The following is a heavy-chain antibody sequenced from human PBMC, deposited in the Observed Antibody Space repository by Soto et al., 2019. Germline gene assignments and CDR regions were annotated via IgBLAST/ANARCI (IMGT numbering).Heavy chain of an antibody. Sequence: QVQLQESGPGLVKPSQTLSLTCTVSGGSISSGDYYWSWIRQPPGKGLEWIGYIYYSGSTYYNPSLKSRVTISVDTSKNQFSLKLSSVTAADTAVYYCARDSGAQYQLLWRFDPWGQGTLVTVSS. CDR1: GGSISSGDYY. D-gene: IGHD2-2*01. J-gene: IGHJ5*02. V-gene: IGHV4-30-4*01. CDR2: IYYSGST. CDR3: ARDSGAQYQLLWRFDP.